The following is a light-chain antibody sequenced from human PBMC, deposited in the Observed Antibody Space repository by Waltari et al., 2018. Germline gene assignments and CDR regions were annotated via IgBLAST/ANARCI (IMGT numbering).Light chain of an antibody. Sequence: VVLTQSPGTVSLSPGERATLSCKASQSVTSTYLAWYPQKPGQAPRLLIYGASSRATDIPDRFSGSGSGTDFTLTIRRLEPEDSAVFYCQYYANSRLIFGQGTRLEIK. V-gene: IGKV3-20*01. CDR3: QYYANSRLI. CDR2: GAS. J-gene: IGKJ5*01. CDR1: QSVTSTY.